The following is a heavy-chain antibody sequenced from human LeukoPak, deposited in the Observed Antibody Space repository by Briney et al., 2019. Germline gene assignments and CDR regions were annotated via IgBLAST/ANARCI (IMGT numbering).Heavy chain of an antibody. CDR1: GFTFSSYW. D-gene: IGHD3/OR15-3a*01. CDR3: AKALDWTLNWFDP. J-gene: IGHJ5*02. CDR2: IKQDGSEK. Sequence: GGSLRLSCAASGFTFSSYWMSWVRQAPGKGLEWVANIKQDGSEKYYVDSVKGRFTISRDNSKNTLYLQMNSLRAEDTAVYYCAKALDWTLNWFDPWGQGTLVTVSS. V-gene: IGHV3-7*03.